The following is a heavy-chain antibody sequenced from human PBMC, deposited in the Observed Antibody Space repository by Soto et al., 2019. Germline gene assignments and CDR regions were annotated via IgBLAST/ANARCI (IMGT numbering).Heavy chain of an antibody. V-gene: IGHV6-1*01. J-gene: IGHJ4*02. D-gene: IGHD7-27*01. CDR1: GDSVSSNSAA. CDR2: TYYSSKWYN. Sequence: KQSQTLSLTCAISGDSVSSNSAAWNWIRQSPSRGLEWLGRTYYSSKWYNDYAVSVKSRLTINPDTSKNQFSLLLNSVTPEDTAVYYCARGHKLGGYFDYWGQGTLVTVSS. CDR3: ARGHKLGGYFDY.